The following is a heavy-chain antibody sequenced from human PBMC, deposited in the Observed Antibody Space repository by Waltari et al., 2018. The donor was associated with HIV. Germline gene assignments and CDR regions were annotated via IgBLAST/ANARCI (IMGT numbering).Heavy chain of an antibody. CDR1: EVTFGSDG. V-gene: IGHV3-21*01. Sequence: EVQLVESGGGLVKPGGSRRLSCAASEVTFGSDGQNWVRQAPGKGLEWVSSISSSSSYIYYADSVKGRFTISRDNAKNSLYLQMNSLRAEDTAVYYCARPTTTVTTYYFDYWGQGTLVTVSS. J-gene: IGHJ4*02. CDR2: ISSSSSYI. CDR3: ARPTTTVTTYYFDY. D-gene: IGHD4-17*01.